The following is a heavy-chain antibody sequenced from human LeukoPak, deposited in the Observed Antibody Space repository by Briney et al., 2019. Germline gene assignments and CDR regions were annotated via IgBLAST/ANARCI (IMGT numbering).Heavy chain of an antibody. CDR2: IKQDGSEK. Sequence: GALRLSCAASGFTFSRYWMTWVRQAPGKGLEWVANIKQDGSEKYYVDSVKGRFTISRDNAKNSLYLQMNSLRAEDTALYYCARNTAMAPYYYYYGMDVWGQGTTVTVSS. CDR1: GFTFSRYW. D-gene: IGHD5-18*01. V-gene: IGHV3-7*01. J-gene: IGHJ6*02. CDR3: ARNTAMAPYYYYYGMDV.